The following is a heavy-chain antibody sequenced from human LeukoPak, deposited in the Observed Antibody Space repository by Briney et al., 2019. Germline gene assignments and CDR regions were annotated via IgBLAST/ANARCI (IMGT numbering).Heavy chain of an antibody. D-gene: IGHD1-26*01. CDR2: IYYSGST. V-gene: IGHV4-59*01. J-gene: IGHJ4*02. Sequence: PSETLSLTCTVSGGSISSYYWSWIRQPPGKGLEWIGNIYYSGSTNYNPSLKSRVTISVDASKNQFSLKLGSVTAADAAVYYCARGGTLRTLFDYWGQGTLVTVSS. CDR3: ARGGTLRTLFDY. CDR1: GGSISSYY.